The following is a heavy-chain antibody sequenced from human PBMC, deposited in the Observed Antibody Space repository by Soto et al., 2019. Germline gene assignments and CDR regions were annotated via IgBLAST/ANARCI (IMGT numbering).Heavy chain of an antibody. J-gene: IGHJ4*02. Sequence: ASVKVSCKASGYTFTSYDIYWVRQATGQGLEWMGWMNPNTGNSGYAQKFQGRVTMTSDTSISTAHMELSSLRAEDTAVYYCARESEDLTSNFDYWGQGTLVTVSS. V-gene: IGHV1-8*01. CDR1: GYTFTSYD. CDR2: MNPNTGNS. CDR3: ARESEDLTSNFDY.